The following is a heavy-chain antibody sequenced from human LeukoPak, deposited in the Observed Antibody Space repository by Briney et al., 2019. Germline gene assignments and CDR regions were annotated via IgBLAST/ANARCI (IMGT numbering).Heavy chain of an antibody. CDR2: IGGGATT. CDR1: GFTFSTYA. Sequence: GGSLRLSCADSGFTFSTYAMNWVRQAPGKGLEWVSAIGGGATTYYSDYVKGRFTISRDNSKNTLYLQMNSLRAEDTAMYYCAKDTSIGKYCTNGVCSPFDYWGQGTLVTVSS. V-gene: IGHV3-23*01. J-gene: IGHJ4*02. CDR3: AKDTSIGKYCTNGVCSPFDY. D-gene: IGHD2-8*01.